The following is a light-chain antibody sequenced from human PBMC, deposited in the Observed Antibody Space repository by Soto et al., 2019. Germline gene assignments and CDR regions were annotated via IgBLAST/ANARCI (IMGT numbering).Light chain of an antibody. Sequence: EIVLTQSPGTLSLSPGDRATLSCRASQSVSMNSLASYQKQTGPAPRLLIYGATSRATGIPDRISGSACVTDSTSAISRLEPEDVVLYYYQQYYNSPSTFGQGTKVEIK. J-gene: IGKJ2*01. V-gene: IGKV3-20*01. CDR3: QQYYNSPST. CDR1: QSVSMNS. CDR2: GAT.